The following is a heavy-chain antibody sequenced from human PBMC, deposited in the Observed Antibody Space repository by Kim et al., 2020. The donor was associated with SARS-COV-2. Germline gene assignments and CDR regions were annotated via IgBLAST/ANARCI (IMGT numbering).Heavy chain of an antibody. D-gene: IGHD3-3*01. CDR3: ARALGSITIFGVVTPYYYGMDV. V-gene: IGHV3-30-3*01. CDR1: GFTFSSYA. CDR2: ISYDGSNK. Sequence: VGSLRLSCAASGFTFSSYAMHWVRQAPGKGLEWVAVISYDGSNKYYADSVKGRFTISRDNSKNTLYLQMNSLRAEDTAVYYCARALGSITIFGVVTPYYYGMDVWGQGTTVTVSS. J-gene: IGHJ6*02.